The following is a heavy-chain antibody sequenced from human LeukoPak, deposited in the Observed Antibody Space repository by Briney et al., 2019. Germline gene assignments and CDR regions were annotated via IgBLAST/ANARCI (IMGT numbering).Heavy chain of an antibody. CDR1: GFTFSSYS. J-gene: IGHJ4*02. CDR2: ISTSSTTI. Sequence: GGSLRLSCAASGFTFSSYSMSWVRQAAGKGLEWLSFISTSSTTIQYADSVKGRFTISRDNSKNTLYLQMNSLRAEDTAVYYCAKDAPPGYSSGWYVRYFDYWGQGTLVTVSS. CDR3: AKDAPPGYSSGWYVRYFDY. V-gene: IGHV3-48*01. D-gene: IGHD6-19*01.